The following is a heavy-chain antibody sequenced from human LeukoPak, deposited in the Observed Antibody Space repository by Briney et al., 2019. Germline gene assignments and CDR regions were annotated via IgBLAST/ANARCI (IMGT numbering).Heavy chain of an antibody. V-gene: IGHV4-34*01. CDR1: GGSFSGYY. CDR3: ASLRIVSSGYQVDY. Sequence: SETLSLTCAVYGGSFSGYYWSWIRQPPGMGLEWIGEINHSGSTNYNPSLKSRVTISVDTSKNQFSLKLSSVTAADTAVYYCASLRIVSSGYQVDYWGQGTLVTVSS. D-gene: IGHD3-22*01. CDR2: INHSGST. J-gene: IGHJ4*02.